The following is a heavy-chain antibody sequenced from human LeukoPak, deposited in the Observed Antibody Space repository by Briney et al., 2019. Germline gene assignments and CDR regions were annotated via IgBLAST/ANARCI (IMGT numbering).Heavy chain of an antibody. J-gene: IGHJ5*02. D-gene: IGHD2-2*01. CDR1: GYTFTSYY. V-gene: IGHV1-46*01. CDR3: ARAPPYCSSTSCYSSWFDP. CDR2: INPSGGST. Sequence: ASVKVSCKASGYTFTSYYMHWVRQAPGQGLEWMGIINPSGGSTSYAQKFQGRVTITRNTSISTAYMELSSLRSEDTAVYYCARAPPYCSSTSCYSSWFDPWGQGTLVTVSS.